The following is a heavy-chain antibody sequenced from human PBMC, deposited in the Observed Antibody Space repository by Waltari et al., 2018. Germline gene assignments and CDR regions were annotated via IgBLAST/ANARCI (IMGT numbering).Heavy chain of an antibody. CDR1: GASISNDHW. V-gene: IGHV4-4*02. Sequence: QVQLKESGPGLLRPSGTLSLTCGVSGASISNDHWWAWVRQSPGKGLEWIGEIYHTGPTNYNPSLKSRLTMLVDKSANQFSLQLTSVTAADTGVYYCARVVFTADYYFDYWGQGTPVTVSS. CDR3: ARVVFTADYYFDY. CDR2: IYHTGPT. J-gene: IGHJ4*02. D-gene: IGHD2-21*02.